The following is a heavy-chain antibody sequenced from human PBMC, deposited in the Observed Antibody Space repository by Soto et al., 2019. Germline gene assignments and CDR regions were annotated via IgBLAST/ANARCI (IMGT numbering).Heavy chain of an antibody. V-gene: IGHV3-53*01. J-gene: IGHJ5*02. CDR1: GFSVSSNY. D-gene: IGHD1-26*01. CDR3: ARHRHPRGTVGATSPLDP. Sequence: GGFLRLSCAISGFSVSSNYLSWVRQAPGKGLEWVSVHYSGGSTYYADSVQGRFTISRDKSNNTLYLQMRRVRAEDTAVYFCARHRHPRGTVGATSPLDPWGQGTQVTVSS. CDR2: HYSGGST.